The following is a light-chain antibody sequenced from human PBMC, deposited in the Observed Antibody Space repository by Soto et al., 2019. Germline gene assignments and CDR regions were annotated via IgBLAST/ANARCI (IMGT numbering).Light chain of an antibody. CDR3: QQSYSTSGT. J-gene: IGKJ3*01. CDR1: QSISSY. CDR2: AAS. Sequence: DIQMTQSPSSLSASVGDRVTINCRASQSISSYLNWYQQKPGKAPKPLIYAASSLQSGVPSRFSGRGFATNFTLAINSLQPEDFATYYCQQSYSTSGTFGPGTKVDIK. V-gene: IGKV1-39*01.